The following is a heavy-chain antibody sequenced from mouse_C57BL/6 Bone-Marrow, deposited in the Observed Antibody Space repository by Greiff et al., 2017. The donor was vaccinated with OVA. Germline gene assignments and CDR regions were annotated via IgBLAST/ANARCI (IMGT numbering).Heavy chain of an antibody. CDR3: ARGGSGGY. CDR2: IYPRSGNT. J-gene: IGHJ2*01. CDR1: GYTFTSYG. V-gene: IGHV1-81*01. Sequence: VQLQQSGAELARPGASVKLSCKASGYTFTSYGISWVKQRTGQGLEWIGEIYPRSGNTYYNEKFKGKATLTADKSSSTAYMELRSLTSEDSAVYFCARGGSGGYWGQGTTLTVSS. D-gene: IGHD1-1*01.